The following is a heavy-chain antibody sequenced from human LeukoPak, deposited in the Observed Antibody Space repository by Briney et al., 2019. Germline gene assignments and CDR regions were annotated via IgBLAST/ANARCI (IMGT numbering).Heavy chain of an antibody. D-gene: IGHD1-14*01. J-gene: IGHJ6*03. Sequence: GESLKISCKGSGYSFTSYWIGWVRQMPGKGLEWMGIIYPGDSDTRYSPSFQGQVTMSADKSISTAYLQWNSLKASDTAVYYCARRRSGKYMDVWGTGTTVTVSS. V-gene: IGHV5-51*01. CDR3: ARRRSGKYMDV. CDR1: GYSFTSYW. CDR2: IYPGDSDT.